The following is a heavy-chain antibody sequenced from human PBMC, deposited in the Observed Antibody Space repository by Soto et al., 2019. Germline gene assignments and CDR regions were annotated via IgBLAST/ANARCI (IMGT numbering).Heavy chain of an antibody. CDR2: ITGSGDGT. V-gene: IGHV3-23*01. Sequence: EVQLLESGGGLVQPGGSLRLSCAASGFIFSNYAMGWVRQAPGRGLEWVSTITGSGDGTDYADSVKGRFTISRDNSKNTLFLQMNSLRAEDTALYYCAPAITRERQSDYWGQGTLVTVSS. CDR3: APAITRERQSDY. CDR1: GFIFSNYA. D-gene: IGHD7-27*01. J-gene: IGHJ4*02.